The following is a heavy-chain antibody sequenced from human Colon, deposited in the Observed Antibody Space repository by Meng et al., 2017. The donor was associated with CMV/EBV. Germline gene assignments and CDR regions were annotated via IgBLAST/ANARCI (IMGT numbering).Heavy chain of an antibody. D-gene: IGHD6-19*01. Sequence: GGSLRLSCAASGFKFTYHTIHWVRQAPGKGLEWLALISYDGTTKYYADSVKGRFTISRDNSENTAYLQMDSLRRDDTAIYYCARENIAVAGTSFDHWGPGARVTVSS. V-gene: IGHV3-30-3*01. J-gene: IGHJ4*02. CDR1: GFKFTYHT. CDR3: ARENIAVAGTSFDH. CDR2: ISYDGTTK.